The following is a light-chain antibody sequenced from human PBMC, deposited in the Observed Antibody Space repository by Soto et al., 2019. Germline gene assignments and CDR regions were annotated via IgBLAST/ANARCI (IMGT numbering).Light chain of an antibody. CDR3: SSYTTINTVVL. CDR2: DVT. Sequence: QSVLTQPASVSGSPGQSITFSCTGTTSDIGAYNYVSWYQHHPGKAPKLLIYDVTARPSGVSDRFSGSKSGTTASLTISGLQAEDEADYFCSSYTTINTVVLFGGGTKLPS. CDR1: TSDIGAYNY. J-gene: IGLJ3*02. V-gene: IGLV2-14*03.